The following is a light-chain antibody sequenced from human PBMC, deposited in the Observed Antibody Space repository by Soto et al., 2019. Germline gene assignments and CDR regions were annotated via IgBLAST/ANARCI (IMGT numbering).Light chain of an antibody. CDR3: QQYGSSGT. CDR1: HSISSN. Sequence: EIVMTQSPATLSVSPGERATLSCRASHSISSNLAWYQQKPGQAPRLLIYAASTRATGIPARFSGSGSGTEFTLTISRLEPEDFAVYYCQQYGSSGTFGQGTKVDI. J-gene: IGKJ1*01. V-gene: IGKV3-15*01. CDR2: AAS.